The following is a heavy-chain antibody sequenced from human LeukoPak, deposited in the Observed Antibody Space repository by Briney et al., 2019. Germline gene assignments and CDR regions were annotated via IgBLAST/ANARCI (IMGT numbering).Heavy chain of an antibody. D-gene: IGHD3-10*01. CDR1: GFTFSSYS. CDR3: VRARGAGPGAHFDY. CDR2: ISSDSSYI. J-gene: IGHJ4*02. Sequence: GGSLRLSCAASGFTFSSYSMNWVRQAPGKGLEWVSSISSDSSYIYYADSVKGRFTISRDNAKNSLYLQMNSLRAEDAAAYYCVRARGAGPGAHFDYWGQGTLVTVSS. V-gene: IGHV3-21*04.